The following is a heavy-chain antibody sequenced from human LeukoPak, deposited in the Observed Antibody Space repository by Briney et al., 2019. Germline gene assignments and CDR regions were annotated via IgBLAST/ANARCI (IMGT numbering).Heavy chain of an antibody. CDR1: GGSFSGYY. Sequence: SETLSLTCAVYGGSFSGYYWSWIRQPPGKGLEWIGEINHSGSTNYNPSLKSRVTISVDMSKNQFSLKLSSVTAADTAVYYCARVFFSWFGESSSTWGRPIDYWGQGTLVTVSS. J-gene: IGHJ4*02. CDR3: ARVFFSWFGESSSTWGRPIDY. CDR2: INHSGST. D-gene: IGHD3-10*01. V-gene: IGHV4-34*01.